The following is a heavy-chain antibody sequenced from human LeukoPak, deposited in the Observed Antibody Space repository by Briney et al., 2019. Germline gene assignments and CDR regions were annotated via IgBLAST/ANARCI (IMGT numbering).Heavy chain of an antibody. J-gene: IGHJ6*02. CDR1: GFTIHDHA. V-gene: IGHV3-9*01. CDR3: ARDRLAVAGTWYYGMDV. Sequence: GGSLRFSCVGSGFTIHDHAMHWVRHAPGKGLEWVSGIDWNSGRIGYADSVKGRFTISRDNSKNTLYLQMNSLRAEDTAVYYCARDRLAVAGTWYYGMDVWGQGTTVTVSS. D-gene: IGHD6-19*01. CDR2: IDWNSGRI.